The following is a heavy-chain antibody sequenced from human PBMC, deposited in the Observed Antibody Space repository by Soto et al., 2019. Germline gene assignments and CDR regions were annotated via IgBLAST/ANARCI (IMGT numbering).Heavy chain of an antibody. V-gene: IGHV1-46*01. D-gene: IGHD3-22*01. Sequence: QVQLVQSGAEVKKPGASVKVSCKASGYTFTSYYMHWVRQAPGQGLEWMGIINPSGGSTSYAQKVQARVTMTRDTSTSTVYMELSSLRSEDTAVYYCAREYYDSSGYYSGGAFDIWGQGTMVTVSS. J-gene: IGHJ3*02. CDR2: INPSGGST. CDR3: AREYYDSSGYYSGGAFDI. CDR1: GYTFTSYY.